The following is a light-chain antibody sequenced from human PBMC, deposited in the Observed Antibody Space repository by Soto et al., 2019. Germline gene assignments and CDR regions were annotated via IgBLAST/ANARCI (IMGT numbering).Light chain of an antibody. Sequence: EIGMTQSPATLSVSPGERATLSCRASQSVNINLAWYQQKPGQAPRLLIYGESSRATGIPDRFSGSGSGADFTLTIARLEPEDFAVYYCQQYGDSPLITFGQGTRLEIK. CDR1: QSVNIN. V-gene: IGKV3-20*01. CDR2: GES. J-gene: IGKJ5*01. CDR3: QQYGDSPLIT.